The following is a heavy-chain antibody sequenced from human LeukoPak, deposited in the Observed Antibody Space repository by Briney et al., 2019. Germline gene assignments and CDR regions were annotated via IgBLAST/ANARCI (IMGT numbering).Heavy chain of an antibody. CDR1: GGSISSGGYY. D-gene: IGHD2-2*01. Sequence: PSQTLSLTCTVSGGSISSGGYYWSWIRQPPGKGLEWIGYIYHSGSTYYNPSLKSRVTISVDRSKNQFSLKLSSVTAADTAVYYCARLHRQNIVVVPAAPREVAFDIWGQGTMVTVSS. CDR3: ARLHRQNIVVVPAAPREVAFDI. V-gene: IGHV4-30-2*01. CDR2: IYHSGST. J-gene: IGHJ3*02.